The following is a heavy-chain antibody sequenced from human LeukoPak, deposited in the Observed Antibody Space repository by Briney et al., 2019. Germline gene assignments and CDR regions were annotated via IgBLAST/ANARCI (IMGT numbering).Heavy chain of an antibody. CDR2: IYPGDSDT. CDR3: ARRGRDVQQWPPFDY. J-gene: IGHJ4*02. CDR1: GYSFTSYW. Sequence: GESLKISCKGSGYSFTSYWIGWVRQMPGKGLEWMGIIYPGDSDTRYSPSFQGQVTISADKSISTAYLQWSSLKASDTAMYYCARRGRDVQQWPPFDYWGQGTLVTVSS. V-gene: IGHV5-51*01. D-gene: IGHD6-19*01.